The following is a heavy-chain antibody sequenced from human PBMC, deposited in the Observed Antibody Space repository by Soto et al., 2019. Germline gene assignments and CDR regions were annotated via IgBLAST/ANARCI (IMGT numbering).Heavy chain of an antibody. D-gene: IGHD2-15*01. V-gene: IGHV3-33*01. J-gene: IGHJ4*02. Sequence: GGSLRLSCAASGFTFSSYGMHWVRQAPGKGLEWVAVIWYDGSNKYYADSVKGRFTISRDNSKNTLYLQMNSLRAEDTAVYYCARGTYCSGGSCYPFRFDYWGQGTLVTVSS. CDR1: GFTFSSYG. CDR2: IWYDGSNK. CDR3: ARGTYCSGGSCYPFRFDY.